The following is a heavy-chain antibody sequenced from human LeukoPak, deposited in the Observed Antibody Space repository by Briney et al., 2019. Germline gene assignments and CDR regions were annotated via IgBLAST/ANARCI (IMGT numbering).Heavy chain of an antibody. J-gene: IGHJ4*02. CDR3: ARGKIVAPPPFDY. V-gene: IGHV1-69*02. CDR2: IIPILGIA. CDR1: GGTFSSYT. Sequence: SVKVSCKASGGTFSSYTISWVRQAPGQGLEWMGRIIPILGIANYAQKFQGRVTITADKSTSTAYMELSSLRSEDTAVYYCARGKIVAPPPFDYWGQGTLVTVSS. D-gene: IGHD3-22*01.